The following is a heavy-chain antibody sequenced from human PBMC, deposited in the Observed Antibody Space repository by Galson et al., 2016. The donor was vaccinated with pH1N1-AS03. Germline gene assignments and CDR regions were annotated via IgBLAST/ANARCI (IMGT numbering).Heavy chain of an antibody. J-gene: IGHJ3*01. V-gene: IGHV5-51*01. D-gene: IGHD6-6*01. CDR3: AKGVHAFSL. CDR1: GDSVTNYW. CDR2: IYVGDSDT. Sequence: QSGAEVKEPGQSLKISCNDSGDSVTNYWIGWVRQLPGKGLEWMGIIYVGDSDTKYGPSFQGHVTISLDKSINTAFLQWSSLKASDTATYFCAKGVHAFSLWGQGTMVTVSS.